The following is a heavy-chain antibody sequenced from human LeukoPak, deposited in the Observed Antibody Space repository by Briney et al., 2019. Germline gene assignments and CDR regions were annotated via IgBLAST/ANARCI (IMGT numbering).Heavy chain of an antibody. V-gene: IGHV1-69*04. CDR3: ARMTTVVTRGFDY. D-gene: IGHD4-23*01. Sequence: ASVKVSCKASGGTFSSYAISWVRQAPGQGLEWMGRIIPILGISNYAQKFQGRVTINADKSTSTDYMELSSLRSEETAVYYCARMTTVVTRGFDYWGQGTLVTVSS. CDR1: GGTFSSYA. CDR2: IIPILGIS. J-gene: IGHJ4*02.